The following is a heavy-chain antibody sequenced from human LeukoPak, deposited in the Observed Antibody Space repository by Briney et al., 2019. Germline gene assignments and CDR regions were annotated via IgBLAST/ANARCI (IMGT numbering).Heavy chain of an antibody. J-gene: IGHJ4*02. CDR2: INHSGST. D-gene: IGHD6-13*01. V-gene: IGHV4-34*01. Sequence: SETLSLTCAVYGGSFSGYYWSWIRQPPGKGLEWIGEINHSGSTNYNPSLKSRVTISVDTSKNQFSLKLSSVTAADTAVYYCARWEYRRYSSSPLDYWGQGTLVTVSS. CDR3: ARWEYRRYSSSPLDY. CDR1: GGSFSGYY.